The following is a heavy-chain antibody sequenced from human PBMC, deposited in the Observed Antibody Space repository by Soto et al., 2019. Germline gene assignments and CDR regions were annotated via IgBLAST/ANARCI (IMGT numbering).Heavy chain of an antibody. D-gene: IGHD3-3*01. CDR3: ARDSALWSGYRYYFDY. J-gene: IGHJ4*02. V-gene: IGHV3-48*01. Sequence: PGGSLRLSCAASGFTFSSYSMNWVRQAPGKGLEWVSYISSSSSTIYYADSVKGRFTISRDNAKNSLYLQMNSLRAEDTAVYYCARDSALWSGYRYYFDYWGQGTLVTVSS. CDR1: GFTFSSYS. CDR2: ISSSSSTI.